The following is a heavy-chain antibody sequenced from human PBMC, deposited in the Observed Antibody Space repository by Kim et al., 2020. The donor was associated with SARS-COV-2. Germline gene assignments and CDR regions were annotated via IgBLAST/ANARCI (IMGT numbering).Heavy chain of an antibody. Sequence: GGSLRLSCAACGFTFSIYAMSWVRQAPGKGLEWVSGISGSGASTYYADSVKGRFTISRDNSKNTVYLQMNGLRAEDTAVYYCAKGIQGYSYGYYFDYWGQGTLVTVSS. CDR2: ISGSGAST. V-gene: IGHV3-23*01. CDR3: AKGIQGYSYGYYFDY. J-gene: IGHJ4*02. CDR1: GFTFSIYA. D-gene: IGHD5-18*01.